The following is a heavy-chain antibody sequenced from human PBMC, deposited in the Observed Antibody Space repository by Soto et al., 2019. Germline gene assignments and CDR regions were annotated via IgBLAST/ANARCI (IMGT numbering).Heavy chain of an antibody. CDR3: ARDSRDIVVVPDALSYYYYGMDV. Sequence: PGGSLRLSCAASGFTFSSYGMHWVRQAPGKGLEWVAVIWYDVSNKYYADSVKGRFTISRDNSKNTLYLQMKSLRAEDTAVYYCARDSRDIVVVPDALSYYYYGMDVWGQGTTVTVSS. V-gene: IGHV3-33*01. D-gene: IGHD2-2*01. CDR1: GFTFSSYG. CDR2: IWYDVSNK. J-gene: IGHJ6*02.